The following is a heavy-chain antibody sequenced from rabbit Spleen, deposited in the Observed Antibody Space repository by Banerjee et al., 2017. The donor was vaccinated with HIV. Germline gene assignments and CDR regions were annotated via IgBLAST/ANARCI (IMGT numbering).Heavy chain of an antibody. J-gene: IGHJ4*01. Sequence: QSLEESGGDLVKPGASLTLTCTASGFSFSNSDFMCWVRQAPGKGLEWIGCIYTGSGSTWYASWAKGRFTISKTSSTTVTLKMTSLTAADTATYFCARDGAGGSYFALWGPGILVTVS. CDR1: GFSFSNSDF. CDR2: IYTGSGST. D-gene: IGHD8-1*01. V-gene: IGHV1S40*01. CDR3: ARDGAGGSYFAL.